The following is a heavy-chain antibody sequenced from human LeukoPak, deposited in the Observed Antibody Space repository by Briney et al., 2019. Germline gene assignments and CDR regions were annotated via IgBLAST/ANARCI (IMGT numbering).Heavy chain of an antibody. CDR1: GFTFSSYA. CDR2: ISSNGGST. CDR3: ATSISAAMAPFDY. V-gene: IGHV3-64*01. Sequence: GRSLRLSCAASGFTFSSYAMHWVRQAPGKGLEYVSAISSNGGSTYYANSVKGRFTISRDNSKNTLYLQMGSLRAEDMAVYYCATSISAAMAPFDYWGQGTLVTVSS. D-gene: IGHD2-2*01. J-gene: IGHJ4*02.